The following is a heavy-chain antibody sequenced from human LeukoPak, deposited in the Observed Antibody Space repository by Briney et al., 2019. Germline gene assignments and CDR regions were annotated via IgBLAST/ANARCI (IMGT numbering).Heavy chain of an antibody. V-gene: IGHV4-39*06. CDR2: IYYSGST. D-gene: IGHD1-26*01. CDR3: ARVLAGGSIDY. CDR1: GGSISSYY. J-gene: IGHJ4*02. Sequence: SETLSLTCTVSGGSISSYYWGWIRQPPGKGLEWIGSIYYSGSTYYNPSLKSRVTISVDTSKNQFPLKLSSVTAADTAVYYCARVLAGGSIDYWGQGTLVTVSS.